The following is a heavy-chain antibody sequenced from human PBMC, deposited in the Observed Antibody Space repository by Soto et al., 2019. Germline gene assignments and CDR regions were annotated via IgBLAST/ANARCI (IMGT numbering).Heavy chain of an antibody. CDR2: ISGSGGST. D-gene: IGHD3-10*01. V-gene: IGHV3-23*01. CDR3: AKDQELPYYGSGSPTIDY. J-gene: IGHJ4*02. Sequence: GGSLRLSCAASGFTFSSYAMSWVRQAPGKGLEWVSAISGSGGSTYYADPVKGRFTISRDNSKNTLYLQMNSLRAEETAVYYCAKDQELPYYGSGSPTIDYWGQGTLVTVSS. CDR1: GFTFSSYA.